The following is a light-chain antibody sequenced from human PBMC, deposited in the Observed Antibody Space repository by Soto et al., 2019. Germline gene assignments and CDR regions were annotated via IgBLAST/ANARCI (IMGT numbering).Light chain of an antibody. Sequence: QSVLTQPPSASGSLGQSVTISCTGTASDVGAYNYVSWYQQHPGKAPKLMIYEVTKRPSGVPDRFSGSKSGNTASLTVSGLQAEDEADYYCSSYAGTNNYVFGTGTKVTVL. CDR2: EVT. J-gene: IGLJ1*01. CDR1: ASDVGAYNY. V-gene: IGLV2-8*01. CDR3: SSYAGTNNYV.